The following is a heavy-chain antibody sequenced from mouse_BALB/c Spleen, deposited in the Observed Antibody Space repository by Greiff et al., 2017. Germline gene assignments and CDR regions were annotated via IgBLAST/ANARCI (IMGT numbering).Heavy chain of an antibody. J-gene: IGHJ2*01. CDR1: GFSLTSYG. CDR2: IWAGGST. D-gene: IGHD2-10*02. Sequence: VHLVESGPGLVAPSQSLSITCTVSGFSLTSYGVHWVRQPPGKGLEWLGVIWAGGSTNYNSALMSRLSISKDNSKSQVFLKMNSLQTDDTAMYYCARDQKYGNYVKYFDYWGQGTTLTVSS. CDR3: ARDQKYGNYVKYFDY. V-gene: IGHV2-9*02.